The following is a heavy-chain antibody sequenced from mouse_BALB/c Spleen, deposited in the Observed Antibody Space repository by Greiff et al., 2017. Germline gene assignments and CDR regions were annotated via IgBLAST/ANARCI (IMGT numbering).Heavy chain of an antibody. CDR2: IWAGGST. CDR1: GFSLTSYG. J-gene: IGHJ2*01. V-gene: IGHV2-9*02. CDR3: ARSFSTLDY. D-gene: IGHD2-1*01. Sequence: QVQLKESGPGLVAPSQSLSITCTVSGFSLTSYGVHWVRQPPGKGLEWLGVIWAGGSTNYNSALMSRLSISKDNSKSQVFLKMNSLQTDDTAMYYCARSFSTLDYWGQGTTLTVSS.